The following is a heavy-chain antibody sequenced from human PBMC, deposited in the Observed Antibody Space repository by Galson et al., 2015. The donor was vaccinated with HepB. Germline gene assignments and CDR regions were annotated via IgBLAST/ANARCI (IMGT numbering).Heavy chain of an antibody. CDR3: ARGLIWSGPPYHYGLDV. V-gene: IGHV3-33*01. Sequence: SLRLSCAASGFIFTHYGMHWVRQAPGKGLEWAAVIRYDGSKKYYADSVKGRFTISRDNSKNTLYLQMNSLRAEDTAVYYCARGLIWSGPPYHYGLDVWGQGTTVTVSS. CDR2: IRYDGSKK. CDR1: GFIFTHYG. D-gene: IGHD3-3*01. J-gene: IGHJ6*02.